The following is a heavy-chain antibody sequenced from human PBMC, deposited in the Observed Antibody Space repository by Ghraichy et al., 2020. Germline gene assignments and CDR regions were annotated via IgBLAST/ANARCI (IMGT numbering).Heavy chain of an antibody. CDR2: IRSKAYGGTA. CDR1: GFDFHHFS. V-gene: IGHV3-49*03. Sequence: GGSLRLSCTTSGFDFHHFSMSWFRQAPGKGLEWVGFIRSKAYGGTAESAASVRGRFTISRDDSGNIAYLHINSLKTADTAVYYCTIEAPSYYDASGFYYFDNWGHGTLVTV. D-gene: IGHD3-22*01. CDR3: TIEAPSYYDASGFYYFDN. J-gene: IGHJ4*01.